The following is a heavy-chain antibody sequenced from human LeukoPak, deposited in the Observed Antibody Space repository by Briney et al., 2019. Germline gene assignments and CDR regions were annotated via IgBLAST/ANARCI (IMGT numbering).Heavy chain of an antibody. CDR3: STDQLMLRGVRPFSVYYYIDD. CDR2: TK. Sequence: GGSLRLSCATSRFSFTSYGMHLVRQVPGKGLEWVSFTKNYADSVKGRFTISRDNAKNTLYLQMNSLRVEDTGIYYCSTDQLMLRGVRPFSVYYYIDDWGIGTEVIVSS. D-gene: IGHD3-10*01. V-gene: IGHV3-33*03. CDR1: RFSFTSYG. J-gene: IGHJ6*03.